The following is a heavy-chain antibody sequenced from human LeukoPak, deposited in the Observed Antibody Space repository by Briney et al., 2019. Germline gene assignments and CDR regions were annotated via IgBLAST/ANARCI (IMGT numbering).Heavy chain of an antibody. CDR3: ARDGYGGVDY. V-gene: IGHV4-59*01. D-gene: IGHD3-10*01. CDR1: GDSISTYY. CDR2: IYHSGST. Sequence: SETLSLTCTVSGDSISTYYWSSIRQSPGKGLEWIGYIYHSGSTKYNPSLKSRVTISVDTSKKQFSLKLSSVTAADTAVYYCARDGYGGVDYWGQGTLVTVSS. J-gene: IGHJ4*02.